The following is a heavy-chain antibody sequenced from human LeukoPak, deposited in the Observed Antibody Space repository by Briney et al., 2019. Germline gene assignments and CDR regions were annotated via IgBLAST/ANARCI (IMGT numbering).Heavy chain of an antibody. CDR3: ARRAPSQDFDD. J-gene: IGHJ4*02. Sequence: PGGSLRLSCAASGFTFSSYSINWVRQAPGKGPEWVSSISTAGNTMYYADSVKGRFTISRDNAKNLLYLQMNSLRAEDTAVYYCARRAPSQDFDDWGQGTLVTVSS. V-gene: IGHV3-48*04. CDR1: GFTFSSYS. CDR2: ISTAGNTM.